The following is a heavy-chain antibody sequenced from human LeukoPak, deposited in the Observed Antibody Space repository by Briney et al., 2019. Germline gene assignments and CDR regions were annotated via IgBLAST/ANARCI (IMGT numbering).Heavy chain of an antibody. CDR2: VSYIGTT. V-gene: IGHV4-59*08. D-gene: IGHD1-14*01. Sequence: SETLSLTCTVSGGSISNYYWSWIRQPPGKGLEWIGYVSYIGTTNYNPSLKSRVTISVDTSKNQFSLKLSSVTAADTAVYYCARQTGISHYYYGMDVWGQGTTVTVSS. J-gene: IGHJ6*02. CDR1: GGSISNYY. CDR3: ARQTGISHYYYGMDV.